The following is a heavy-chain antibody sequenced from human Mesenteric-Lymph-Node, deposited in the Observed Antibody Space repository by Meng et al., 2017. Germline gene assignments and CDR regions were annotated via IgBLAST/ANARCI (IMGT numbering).Heavy chain of an antibody. J-gene: IGHJ4*02. CDR2: ISSSSSYI. V-gene: IGHV3-21*01. CDR3: ARSGSQQLVLFWDY. CDR1: GFTFSSYS. D-gene: IGHD6-13*01. Sequence: GESLKISCAASGFTFSSYSMNWVRQAPGKGLEWVSSISSSSSYIYYADSVKGRFTISRDNAKNSLYLQMNSLRAEDTAVYYCARSGSQQLVLFWDYWGQGTLVTVSS.